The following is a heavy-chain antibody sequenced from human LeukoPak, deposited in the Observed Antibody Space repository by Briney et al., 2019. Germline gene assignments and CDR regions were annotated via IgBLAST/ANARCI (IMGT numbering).Heavy chain of an antibody. V-gene: IGHV1-2*02. D-gene: IGHD2-2*01. CDR3: ARDIVEVTAALFWFDL. CDR1: GYTFTGYY. Sequence: ASVKVSCKASGYTFTGYYMHWVRQAPGQGLEWMGWINPNSGGTNYAQKFQGRVTMTRDTSINTAYMELSRLRSDDTAVYYCARDIVEVTAALFWFDLWGQGTLVTVSS. J-gene: IGHJ5*02. CDR2: INPNSGGT.